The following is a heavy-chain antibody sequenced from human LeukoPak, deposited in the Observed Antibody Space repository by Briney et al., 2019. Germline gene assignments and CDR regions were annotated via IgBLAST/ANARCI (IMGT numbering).Heavy chain of an antibody. CDR1: GFTFNNYA. D-gene: IGHD6-19*01. CDR2: IRRSDDST. Sequence: PGGSLRPSCVASGFTFNNYAMTWVRQAPGKGLEWVSAIRRSDDSTYYTDSVKGRFTISRDKSKNTLFLQMNSLRAEDTAVYYCARDDAVAGGYLDYWGQGALVTVSS. CDR3: ARDDAVAGGYLDY. J-gene: IGHJ4*02. V-gene: IGHV3-23*01.